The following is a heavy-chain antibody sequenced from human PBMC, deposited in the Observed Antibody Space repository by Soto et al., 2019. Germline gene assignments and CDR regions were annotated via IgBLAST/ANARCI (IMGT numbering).Heavy chain of an antibody. Sequence: QVQLVQSGAEVKKPGASVKISCRPSGNTFTKYYVHWVRQAPGQGIEWMGVIHPGIGNTNFAPRFQDRLATTRDTSTGTVYTDLSSLRSDDTAAYYCAKDNIAWSLWGLDAWGQGTTVTVSS. CDR3: AKDNIAWSLWGLDA. CDR2: IHPGIGNT. CDR1: GNTFTKYY. D-gene: IGHD3-9*01. J-gene: IGHJ6*02. V-gene: IGHV1-46*01.